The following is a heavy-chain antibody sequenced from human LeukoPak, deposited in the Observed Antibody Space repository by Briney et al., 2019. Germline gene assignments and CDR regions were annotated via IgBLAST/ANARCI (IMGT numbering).Heavy chain of an antibody. CDR2: IWYDGDNK. V-gene: IGHV3-33*01. CDR3: ARDRWSSTSYNDY. J-gene: IGHJ4*02. Sequence: GGSLRLSCAASGFTFSNYGMHWVRQAPGKGLEWVAVIWYDGDNKYYADSVKGRFTISRDNSKNTLYLQMNSLRAEDTAVYYCARDRWSSTSYNDYWGQGTLVTVSS. CDR1: GFTFSNYG. D-gene: IGHD2-2*01.